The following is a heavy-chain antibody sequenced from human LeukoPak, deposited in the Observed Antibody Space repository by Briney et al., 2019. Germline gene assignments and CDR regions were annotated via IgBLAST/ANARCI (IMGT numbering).Heavy chain of an antibody. D-gene: IGHD1-26*01. CDR3: AAGGSYSGSYHYWYFDL. CDR2: IVVGSGNT. J-gene: IGHJ2*01. CDR1: GYTFTSYY. Sequence: SVKVSCKASGYTFTSYYMHWVRQARRQRLEWIGWIVVGSGNTNYAQKFQERVTITRDMSTSTAYMELSSLRSEDTAVYYCAAGGSYSGSYHYWYFDLWGRGTLVTVSS. V-gene: IGHV1-58*02.